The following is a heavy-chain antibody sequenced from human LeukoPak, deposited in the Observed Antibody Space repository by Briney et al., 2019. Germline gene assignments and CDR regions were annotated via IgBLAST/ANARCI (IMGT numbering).Heavy chain of an antibody. Sequence: ASVKVSCTASGYTFTSYGISWVRQAPGQGLEWMGWISAYNGNTNYAQKIQGRVTMTTDTSTSTAYMELRSLRSDDTAVYYCAIALVAGTFPFDYWGQGTLVTVSS. D-gene: IGHD6-19*01. CDR2: ISAYNGNT. CDR1: GYTFTSYG. CDR3: AIALVAGTFPFDY. J-gene: IGHJ4*02. V-gene: IGHV1-18*01.